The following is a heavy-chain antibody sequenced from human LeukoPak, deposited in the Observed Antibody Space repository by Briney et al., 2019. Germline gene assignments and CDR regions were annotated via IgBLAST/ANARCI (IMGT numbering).Heavy chain of an antibody. CDR1: GFTFSSYE. CDR3: AKDPDIGESNTYFDY. D-gene: IGHD3-10*01. V-gene: IGHV3-48*03. CDR2: ISSSGSTT. Sequence: GGSLRLSCAASGFTFSSYEMNWVRQAPGKGLEWVSYISSSGSTTYYADSVKGRFTISRDNSKNTLYLQMNSLGAADTAVYYCAKDPDIGESNTYFDYWGQGTLVTVSS. J-gene: IGHJ4*02.